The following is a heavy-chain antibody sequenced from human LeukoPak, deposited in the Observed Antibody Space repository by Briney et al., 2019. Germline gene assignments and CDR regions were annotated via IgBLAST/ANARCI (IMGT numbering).Heavy chain of an antibody. CDR3: ARQGWGILTGNNWFDP. D-gene: IGHD3-9*01. CDR1: GGSFSGYY. V-gene: IGHV4-34*01. Sequence: SETLSHACAVYGGSFSGYYWSWIRQPPGKGLEWIGEINHSGSTNYNPSLKSRVTISVDTSKNQFSLKLSSVTAADTAVYYCARQGWGILTGNNWFDPWGQGTLVTVSS. J-gene: IGHJ5*02. CDR2: INHSGST.